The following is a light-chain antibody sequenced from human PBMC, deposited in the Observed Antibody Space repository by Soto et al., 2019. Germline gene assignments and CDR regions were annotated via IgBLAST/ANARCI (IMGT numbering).Light chain of an antibody. CDR2: GAS. CDR3: QQYGSSFRYT. V-gene: IGKV3-20*01. Sequence: EIVLTQSPGTLSLSPGERATLSCRASQSVNGNYLTWYQQKPGQAPRLLIYGASSWATGIPDRFSGSGSGTDFTLTISRLEPEDFAVYYCQQYGSSFRYTFGQGTKLEIK. J-gene: IGKJ2*01. CDR1: QSVNGNY.